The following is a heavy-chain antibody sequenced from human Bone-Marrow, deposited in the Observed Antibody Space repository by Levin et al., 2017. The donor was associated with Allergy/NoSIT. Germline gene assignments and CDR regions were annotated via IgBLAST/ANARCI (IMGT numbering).Heavy chain of an antibody. Sequence: SSETLSLTCTVSGGSVSSDTYYWSWIRQPPGKGLEWIGYISSSGSTYYNPSLMSRVTISVHTSKNQFSLKLTSVTPSDTAVYYCARDDYADFTGWVWGQGSLVTVSS. V-gene: IGHV4-61*01. D-gene: IGHD4-17*01. CDR1: GGSVSSDTYY. CDR2: ISSSGST. CDR3: ARDDYADFTGWV. J-gene: IGHJ4*02.